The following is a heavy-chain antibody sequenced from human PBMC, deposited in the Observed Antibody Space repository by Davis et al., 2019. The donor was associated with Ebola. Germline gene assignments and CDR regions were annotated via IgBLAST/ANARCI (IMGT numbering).Heavy chain of an antibody. CDR2: ISGSGGST. CDR1: GFTFSSYA. CDR3: ARDIPTVTYYFDY. D-gene: IGHD4-17*01. Sequence: GESLKIPCAASGFTFSSYAMSWVRQAPGTGLEWVSAISGSGGSTYYADSVKGRFTISRDNSKNSLYLQMNRLRAEDTAVYYCARDIPTVTYYFDYWGQGTLVTVSS. J-gene: IGHJ4*02. V-gene: IGHV3-23*01.